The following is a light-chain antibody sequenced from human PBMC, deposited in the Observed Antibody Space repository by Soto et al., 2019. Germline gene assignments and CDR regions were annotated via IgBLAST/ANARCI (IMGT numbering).Light chain of an antibody. CDR1: QSISSY. CDR3: QQYNTFWT. J-gene: IGKJ1*01. Sequence: DIKMTQSPPSLSASVGDRGTITCRASQSISSYVNWYQHKLGKAPKLLIYAASILQSGVPSRLSGRGSGTDFTLTISNLQPEDFATYYCQQYNTFWTFGPGTKVDIK. CDR2: AAS. V-gene: IGKV1-39*01.